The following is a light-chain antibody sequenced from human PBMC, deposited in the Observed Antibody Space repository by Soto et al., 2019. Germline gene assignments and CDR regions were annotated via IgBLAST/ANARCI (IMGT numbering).Light chain of an antibody. V-gene: IGKV3-11*01. CDR1: QSVSSY. CDR2: DAS. CDR3: QQTSNWPLFP. J-gene: IGKJ3*01. Sequence: EIVLTQSPATLSLSPGERATLSCRASQSVSSYLAWYQQKPGQAPRLLIYDASNRATGIPARFSGSGSGTDFTLTISSLEPEDFAVYYCQQTSNWPLFPFRPGTKVDIK.